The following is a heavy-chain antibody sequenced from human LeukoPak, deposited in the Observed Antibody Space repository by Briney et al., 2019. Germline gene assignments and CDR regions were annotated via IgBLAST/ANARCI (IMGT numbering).Heavy chain of an antibody. CDR2: INQDGSQK. Sequence: GGSLRLSCAVSGFTFSSYWMSWFRQAPGKGLEWVANINQDGSQKFSVDSVKGRFTLSRDNAKNSLSLQMNSLRVEDTGVYYCARDWFDGDYDRFDYWGQGTLVTVSS. J-gene: IGHJ4*02. CDR1: GFTFSSYW. D-gene: IGHD4-17*01. V-gene: IGHV3-7*03. CDR3: ARDWFDGDYDRFDY.